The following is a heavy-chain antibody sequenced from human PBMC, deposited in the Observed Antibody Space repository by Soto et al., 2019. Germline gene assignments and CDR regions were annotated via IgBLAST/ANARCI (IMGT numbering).Heavy chain of an antibody. CDR1: GFTVSSYG. Sequence: GGSLRLSCAASGFTVSSYGMHWVRQAPGKGLEWVAVIWFDGSNKFYADSVKCRFTIARENSKSTWSLRMTSRREEDSAACYRATRCTYWGQGTL. V-gene: IGHV3-33*01. CDR2: IWFDGSNK. J-gene: IGHJ4*02. CDR3: ATRCTY.